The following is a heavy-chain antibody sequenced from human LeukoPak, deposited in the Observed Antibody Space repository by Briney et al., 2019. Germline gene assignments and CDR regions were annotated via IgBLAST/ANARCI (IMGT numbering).Heavy chain of an antibody. V-gene: IGHV4-30-4*01. CDR3: ARDFEYSSSWDYYYYYMDV. CDR2: IYYSGRT. CDR1: GGSISGVDYY. Sequence: SQTLSLTCTVSGGSISGVDYYWSWIRQPPGKGLEWIGYIYYSGRTYYNPSLKSRVIISVDTSKNQFSLKLRSLSAADTAVYYCARDFEYSSSWDYYYYYMDVWGKGTTVTVSS. J-gene: IGHJ6*03. D-gene: IGHD6-13*01.